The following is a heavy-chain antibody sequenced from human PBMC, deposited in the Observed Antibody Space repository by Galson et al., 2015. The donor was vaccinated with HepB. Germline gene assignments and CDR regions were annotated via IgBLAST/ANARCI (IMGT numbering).Heavy chain of an antibody. CDR3: AKTSTSSSWQDAFDI. J-gene: IGHJ3*02. CDR2: ISYDGSNK. CDR1: GFTFSSYG. D-gene: IGHD6-13*01. Sequence: SLRLSCAASGFTFSSYGMHWVRQAPGKGLEWVAVISYDGSNKYYADSVKGRFTISRDNSKNTLYLQMNSLRAEDTAVYYCAKTSTSSSWQDAFDIWGQGTMVTVSS. V-gene: IGHV3-30*18.